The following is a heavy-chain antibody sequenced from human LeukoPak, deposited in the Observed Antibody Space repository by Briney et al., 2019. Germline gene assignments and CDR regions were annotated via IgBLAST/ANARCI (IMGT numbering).Heavy chain of an antibody. V-gene: IGHV5-51*01. CDR3: ARLGPRGGRGPVWAFDI. J-gene: IGHJ3*02. CDR2: IYPADSDT. CDR1: GYRFTNQW. Sequence: GESLKISCKGSGYRFTNQWIGWVRQMPGKGLEWMGIIYPADSDTRYRPSFQGQVTISVDKSITTAYLQWSSLKASDTAMYYCARLGPRGGRGPVWAFDIWGQGTMVTVSS. D-gene: IGHD1-26*01.